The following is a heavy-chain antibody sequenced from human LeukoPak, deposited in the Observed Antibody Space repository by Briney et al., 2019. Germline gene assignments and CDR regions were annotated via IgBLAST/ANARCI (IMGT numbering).Heavy chain of an antibody. V-gene: IGHV3-48*03. J-gene: IGHJ5*02. CDR3: AKRHSGGVLWFDH. CDR2: ISSSGSTI. D-gene: IGHD1-26*01. CDR1: GFTFSSYE. Sequence: PGGSLRLSCAASGFTFSSYEMNWVRQAPGKGLEWVSYISSSGSTIYYADSVKGRFTISRDNAKNSLYMQMNSLRAEDTAVYYCAKRHSGGVLWFDHWGQGTPVTVSS.